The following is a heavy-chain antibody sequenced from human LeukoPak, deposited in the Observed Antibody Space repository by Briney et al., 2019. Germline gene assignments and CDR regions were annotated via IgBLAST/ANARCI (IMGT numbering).Heavy chain of an antibody. CDR3: AKVGAVAAVEN. CDR1: GFTVSSKY. Sequence: GGSLILSCAASGFTVSSKYMSWVRQAPGKGLEWVSVIYTGETTYYADSVKGRFTISRDNSKNTLYLQMDGLRVEDTAVYYCAKVGAVAAVENWGQGTLDTVSS. D-gene: IGHD6-19*01. J-gene: IGHJ4*02. CDR2: IYTGETT. V-gene: IGHV3-66*01.